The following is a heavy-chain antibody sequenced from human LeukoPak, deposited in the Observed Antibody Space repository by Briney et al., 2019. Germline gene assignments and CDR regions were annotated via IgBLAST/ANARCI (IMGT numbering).Heavy chain of an antibody. CDR3: ARGPRGNSYYYYYMDV. CDR2: ISSSSSNK. V-gene: IGHV3-21*01. J-gene: IGHJ6*03. D-gene: IGHD1/OR15-1a*01. CDR1: GFPFSRYS. Sequence: PGGSLRLSCAASGFPFSRYSMNWVRQAPGEGPEWVSSISSSSSNKDYVDSVKGRFTVSRDNAKNSLYLQMNSLRAEDTAVYYCARGPRGNSYYYYYMDVWGKGTTVTVSS.